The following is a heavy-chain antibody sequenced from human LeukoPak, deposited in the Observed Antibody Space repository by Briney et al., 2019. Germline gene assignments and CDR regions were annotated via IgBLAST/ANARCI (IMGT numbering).Heavy chain of an antibody. CDR3: ARVEGSLRFLEWSPTIIDY. J-gene: IGHJ4*02. D-gene: IGHD3-3*01. Sequence: ASVKVSCKASGYTFTGYYMHWVRQAPGQGLEWMGWINPNSGGTNYAQKFQGRVTMTRDTSISTAYMELSRLRSDDTAVYYCARVEGSLRFLEWSPTIIDYWGQGTLVTVSS. V-gene: IGHV1-2*02. CDR1: GYTFTGYY. CDR2: INPNSGGT.